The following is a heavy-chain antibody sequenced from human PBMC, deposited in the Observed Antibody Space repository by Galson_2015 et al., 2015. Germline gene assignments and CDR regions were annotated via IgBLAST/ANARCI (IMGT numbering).Heavy chain of an antibody. Sequence: SLRLSCAASGFTFSSYAMSWVRQAPGKGLEWVSAISGSGGSTYYADSVKGRFTISRDNSKNTLYLQMNSLRAEDTAVYYCAKAEIMITFGGVIVPEAFDIWGQGTMVTVSS. V-gene: IGHV3-23*01. CDR3: AKAEIMITFGGVIVPEAFDI. CDR2: ISGSGGST. J-gene: IGHJ3*02. D-gene: IGHD3-16*02. CDR1: GFTFSSYA.